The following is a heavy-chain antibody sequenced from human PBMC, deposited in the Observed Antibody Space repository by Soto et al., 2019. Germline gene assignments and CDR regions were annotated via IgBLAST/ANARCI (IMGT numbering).Heavy chain of an antibody. V-gene: IGHV1-69*13. J-gene: IGHJ4*02. Sequence: QVQLVQSGAEVKKPGSSVKVSCKASVASFSTYGINWVRLAPGQGVGWMGGIIPKFGTTNYAQNFQGRVTITSAESTNTNYMAMNYLGSDGTAEYFCAKELDPYYGGKSLSLAYWGEGTQVTLP. CDR1: VASFSTYG. CDR3: AKELDPYYGGKSLSLAY. CDR2: IIPKFGTT. D-gene: IGHD4-17*01.